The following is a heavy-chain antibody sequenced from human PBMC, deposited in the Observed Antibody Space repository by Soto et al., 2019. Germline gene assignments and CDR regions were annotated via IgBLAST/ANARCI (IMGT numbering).Heavy chain of an antibody. CDR2: ISSSGSTM. CDR1: GFTFSRYE. CDR3: ATRSGGGGAFDF. J-gene: IGHJ3*01. V-gene: IGHV3-48*03. Sequence: GGSLRLSCAASGFTFSRYEMNWVRQAPGKGLEWLSYISSSGSTMYYADSVKGRFTISRDNAKNSLFLQMNSLSAEDTAVYYCATRSGGGGAFDFWGQGTMVTVSS. D-gene: IGHD3-10*01.